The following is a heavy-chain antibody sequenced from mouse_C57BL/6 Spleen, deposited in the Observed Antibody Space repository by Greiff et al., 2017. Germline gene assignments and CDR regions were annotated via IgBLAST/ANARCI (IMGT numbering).Heavy chain of an antibody. CDR1: GYTFTSYW. CDR3: ARSRSSGVYYAMDY. D-gene: IGHD3-2*02. CDR2: IDPSDSYT. J-gene: IGHJ4*01. V-gene: IGHV1-69*01. Sequence: QVQLQQPGAELVMPGASVKLSCKASGYTFTSYWMHWVKQRPGQGLEWIGEIDPSDSYTTYNQKFKGKSTLTVDKSSSTAYMQLSSLTSEDSAVYYCARSRSSGVYYAMDYWGQGTSVTVSS.